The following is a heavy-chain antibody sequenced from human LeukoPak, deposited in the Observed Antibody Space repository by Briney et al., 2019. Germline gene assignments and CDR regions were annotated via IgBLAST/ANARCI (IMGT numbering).Heavy chain of an antibody. CDR1: GFTFSSYG. CDR2: ISYDGRSE. V-gene: IGHV3-30*18. CDR3: AKDRLHHYESGDSLGFVDY. D-gene: IGHD3-22*01. Sequence: PGGSLRLSCAASGFTFSSYGMHWVRQAPGKGLEWVAAISYDGRSEYYADSVKGRFTVSRDKSQKTLHLQMNNLRPEDTAVYYCAKDRLHHYESGDSLGFVDYWGQGTLVTVSS. J-gene: IGHJ4*02.